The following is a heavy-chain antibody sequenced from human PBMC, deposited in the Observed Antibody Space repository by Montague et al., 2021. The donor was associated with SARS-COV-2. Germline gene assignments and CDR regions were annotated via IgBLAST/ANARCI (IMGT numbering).Heavy chain of an antibody. J-gene: IGHJ6*02. CDR1: GFTFSDYY. Sequence: SLRLSCVAFGFTFSDYYMSWIRQAPGKGLEWVSYISSSSSYTNYXDSXKGLFTISRDNAKNSLYLQMNSLRAEDTAVYYCARDQPHYDILTGYYKDYYYMDVWGQGTTVTVSS. CDR2: ISSSSSYT. CDR3: ARDQPHYDILTGYYKDYYYMDV. V-gene: IGHV3-11*06. D-gene: IGHD3-9*01.